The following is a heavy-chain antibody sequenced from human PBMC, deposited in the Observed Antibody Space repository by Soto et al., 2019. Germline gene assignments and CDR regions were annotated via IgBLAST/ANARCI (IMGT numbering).Heavy chain of an antibody. CDR2: INSDGSSA. CDR1: GFTFSTYW. Sequence: GGSLRLSCAASGFTFSTYWMHWVRQAPGKGLVWVSRINSDGSSANYADSVKGRFTISRDNAKNTLYLQMNSLRVEDTAVYYCGRPMGRSFPNSLDIWGQGTMVTVSS. CDR3: GRPMGRSFPNSLDI. J-gene: IGHJ3*02. D-gene: IGHD1-26*01. V-gene: IGHV3-74*01.